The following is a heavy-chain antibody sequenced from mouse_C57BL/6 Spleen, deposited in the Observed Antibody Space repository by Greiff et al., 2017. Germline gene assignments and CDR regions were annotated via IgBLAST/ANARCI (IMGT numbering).Heavy chain of an antibody. J-gene: IGHJ3*01. CDR1: GYTFTDYE. Sequence: VQVVESGAELVRPGASVTLSCTASGYTFTDYEMHWVKQTPVHGLEWIGAIDPETGGTAYNQKFKGKAILTADKSSSTAYMELRSLTSEDSAVYYCTGGNYVYWGQGTLVTVSA. CDR3: TGGNYVY. CDR2: IDPETGGT. D-gene: IGHD2-1*01. V-gene: IGHV1-15*01.